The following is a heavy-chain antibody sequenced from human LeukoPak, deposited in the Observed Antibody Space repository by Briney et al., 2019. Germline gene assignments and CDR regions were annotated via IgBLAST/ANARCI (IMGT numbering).Heavy chain of an antibody. CDR2: NNPNSGGT. CDR3: ARGGDCYSSENDAFDI. Sequence: GASVKVSCKASGYTFTGYYMHWVRQAPGQGLEWMGWNNPNSGGTNYAQKFQGRVTMTRDTSISTAYMELSRLRSDDTAVYYCARGGDCYSSENDAFDIWGQGTMVTVSS. D-gene: IGHD2-21*02. CDR1: GYTFTGYY. V-gene: IGHV1-2*02. J-gene: IGHJ3*02.